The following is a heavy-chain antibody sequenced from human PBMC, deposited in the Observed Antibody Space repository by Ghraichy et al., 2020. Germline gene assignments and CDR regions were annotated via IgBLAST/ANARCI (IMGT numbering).Heavy chain of an antibody. CDR2: IYSGGST. D-gene: IGHD1-7*01. J-gene: IGHJ3*02. V-gene: IGHV3-53*01. Sequence: GGSLRLSCAASGFTVSSNYMSWVRQAPGKGLEWVSVIYSGGSTYYADSVKGRFTISRDNSKNTLYLQMNSLRAEDTAVYYCAGEANWNYGPDAFDIWGQGTMVTVSS. CDR3: AGEANWNYGPDAFDI. CDR1: GFTVSSNY.